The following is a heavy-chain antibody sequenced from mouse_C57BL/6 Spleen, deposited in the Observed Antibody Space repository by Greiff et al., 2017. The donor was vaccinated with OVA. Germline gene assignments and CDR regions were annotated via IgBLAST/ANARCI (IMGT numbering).Heavy chain of an antibody. J-gene: IGHJ2*01. Sequence: VQLQQPGAELVKPGASVKMSCKASGYTFTSYWITWVKQRPGQGLEWIGDISPGSGSTNYNEKFKSKATLTVDTSSSTAYMQLSSLTSEDSAVYYCARVGGGNYRYFDYWGQGTTLTVSS. CDR2: ISPGSGST. CDR1: GYTFTSYW. D-gene: IGHD2-1*01. CDR3: ARVGGGNYRYFDY. V-gene: IGHV1-55*01.